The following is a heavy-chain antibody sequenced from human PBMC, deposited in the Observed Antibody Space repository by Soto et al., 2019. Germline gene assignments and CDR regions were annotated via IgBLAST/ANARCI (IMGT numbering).Heavy chain of an antibody. V-gene: IGHV4-4*02. CDR2: IYHSGST. J-gene: IGHJ6*03. CDR1: SGSISSSNW. Sequence: SETLSLTCAVSSGSISSSNWWSWVRQPPGKGLEWIGEIYHSGSTNYNPSLKSRVTISVDKSKNQFSLKLSSVTAADTAVCFCVRSCIAARQGGGDYYYYMDVWGKGTTVTVSS. CDR3: VRSCIAARQGGGDYYYYMDV. D-gene: IGHD6-6*01.